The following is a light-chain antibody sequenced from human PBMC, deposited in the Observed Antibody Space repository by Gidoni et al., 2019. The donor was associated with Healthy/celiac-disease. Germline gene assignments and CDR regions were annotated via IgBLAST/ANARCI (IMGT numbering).Light chain of an antibody. CDR1: QSVSSN. CDR2: GAS. V-gene: IGKV3-15*01. CDR3: QQDNNWPPET. J-gene: IGKJ1*01. Sequence: EIVITHSPDTLSVSPGERATLSCRASQSVSSNLAWYQQKPGQAPRLLIYGASTRATGSPARFSGSGSGTEFTLTISSLQSEDFAVYYCQQDNNWPPETFGQGTKVEIK.